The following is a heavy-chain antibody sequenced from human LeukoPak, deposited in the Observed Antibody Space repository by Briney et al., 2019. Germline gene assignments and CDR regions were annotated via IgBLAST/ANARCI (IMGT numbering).Heavy chain of an antibody. CDR1: GYTFTDYY. CDR2: INPNSGGT. V-gene: IGHV1-2*02. D-gene: IGHD5-12*01. Sequence: GASVKVSCKASGYTFTDYYIHWVRQAPGQGLEWMGWINPNSGGTNYAQKFQGRVTMTRDTSISTAYMELSRLRSDDTAVYYCARDQGGYDSYYYYYYMDVWGKGTTVTVSS. J-gene: IGHJ6*03. CDR3: ARDQGGYDSYYYYYYMDV.